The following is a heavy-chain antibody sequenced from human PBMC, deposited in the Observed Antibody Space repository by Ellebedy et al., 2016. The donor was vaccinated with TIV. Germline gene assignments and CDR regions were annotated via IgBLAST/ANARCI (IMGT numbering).Heavy chain of an antibody. CDR3: TRECITGWRAFDY. CDR2: INSDGSST. CDR1: GFTFSSYW. Sequence: GESLKISCAASGFTFSSYWMHWVRQAPGKGLVWVSRINSDGSSTSYADSVKGRFTISRDNAKNTLYLQMNSLRAEDTAVYYCTRECITGWRAFDYWGKGTLVTVSS. D-gene: IGHD1-20*01. J-gene: IGHJ4*02. V-gene: IGHV3-74*01.